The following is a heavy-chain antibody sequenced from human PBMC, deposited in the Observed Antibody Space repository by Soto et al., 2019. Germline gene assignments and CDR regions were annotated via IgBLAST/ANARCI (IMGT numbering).Heavy chain of an antibody. Sequence: GGSLRVSSRAAECTGGGNDMSWVRQAPGKGLEWVSVIYSGGSTYYADSVKGRFTISRDNSKNTLYLQMNSLRAEDTSVYYCARGGGIAARRVLKSDDYYMDVWGKGTTVTVS. D-gene: IGHD6-6*01. CDR3: ARGGGIAARRVLKSDDYYMDV. J-gene: IGHJ6*03. CDR2: IYSGGST. CDR1: ECTGGGND. V-gene: IGHV3-66*01.